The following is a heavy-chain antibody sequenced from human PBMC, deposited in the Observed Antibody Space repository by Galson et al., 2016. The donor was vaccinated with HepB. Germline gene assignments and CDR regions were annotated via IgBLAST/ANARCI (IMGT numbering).Heavy chain of an antibody. CDR1: GGSISNYY. V-gene: IGHV4-59*01. CDR3: ARVEVGAEYYFDH. Sequence: SETLSLTCTVSGGSISNYYWSWLRQAPGKGLECIYYSGSTDYNPSLKSRVPISVDTSKNQFSLELSSVTAADTAVYYCARVEVGAEYYFDHWGQGTLVTVSS. CDR2: YYSGST. D-gene: IGHD1-26*01. J-gene: IGHJ4*02.